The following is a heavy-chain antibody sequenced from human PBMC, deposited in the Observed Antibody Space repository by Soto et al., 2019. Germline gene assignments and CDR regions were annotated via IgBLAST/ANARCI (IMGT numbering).Heavy chain of an antibody. Sequence: GGSLRLSCAASGFTFSSYGMHWVRQAPGKGLEWVAVISYDGSNKYYADSVKGRFTISRDNSKNTLYLQMNSLRAEDTAVYYCAKDHHVLLWFGELSFSRSRAFDIWGQGTMVTVSS. CDR3: AKDHHVLLWFGELSFSRSRAFDI. D-gene: IGHD3-10*01. CDR1: GFTFSSYG. V-gene: IGHV3-30*18. CDR2: ISYDGSNK. J-gene: IGHJ3*02.